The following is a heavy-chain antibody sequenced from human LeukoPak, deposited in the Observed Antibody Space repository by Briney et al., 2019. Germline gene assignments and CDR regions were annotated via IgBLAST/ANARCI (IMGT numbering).Heavy chain of an antibody. D-gene: IGHD3-22*01. Sequence: GGSLRLSCAASGFTFSSYSMNWVRQAPGKGLEWVSSISSSSSYIYYADSVKGRFTISRDNSKNTLYLQMNSLRAEDTAVYYCARGPEYYYDSSGYYPKGDYWGQGTLVTVSS. CDR3: ARGPEYYYDSSGYYPKGDY. CDR1: GFTFSSYS. V-gene: IGHV3-21*01. J-gene: IGHJ4*02. CDR2: ISSSSSYI.